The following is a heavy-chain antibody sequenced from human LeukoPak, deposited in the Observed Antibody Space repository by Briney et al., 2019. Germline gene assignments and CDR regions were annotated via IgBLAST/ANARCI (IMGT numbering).Heavy chain of an antibody. J-gene: IGHJ6*03. V-gene: IGHV3-48*01. Sequence: TGGSLRLSCAASGFTFSSYSMNWVRQAPGKGLEWVSYISSSSSTIYYADSVKGRFTISRDNAKNSLYLQMTSLRAEDTAVYYCARDKYYMDVWGKGTTVTVSS. CDR2: ISSSSSTI. CDR3: ARDKYYMDV. CDR1: GFTFSSYS.